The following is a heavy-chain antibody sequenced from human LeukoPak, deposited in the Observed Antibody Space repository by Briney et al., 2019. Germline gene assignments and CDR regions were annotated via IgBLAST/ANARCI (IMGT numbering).Heavy chain of an antibody. CDR3: ARDRIVGAILGDAFDI. CDR1: GGSISSGSYY. D-gene: IGHD1-26*01. J-gene: IGHJ3*02. Sequence: SETLSLTCTVSGGSISSGSYYWSWIRQPAGKGLEWIGRIYTSGSTNYNPSLKSRVTISVDTSKNQFSLKLSSVTAADTAVYYCARDRIVGAILGDAFDIWGQGTMVTVSS. V-gene: IGHV4-61*02. CDR2: IYTSGST.